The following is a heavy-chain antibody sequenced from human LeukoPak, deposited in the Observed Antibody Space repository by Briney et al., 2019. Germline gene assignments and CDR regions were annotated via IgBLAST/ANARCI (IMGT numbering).Heavy chain of an antibody. V-gene: IGHV3-21*01. D-gene: IGHD2-21*02. CDR1: GFTFSSYS. Sequence: GGSLRLSCAASGFTFSSYSMNWVRQAPGKGLEWVSSISSSSSYIYYADSVKGRFTISRDNAKNSLYLQMNSLRAEDTAVYYCARSPCGGDCLLWYFDYWGQGTLVTVSS. CDR2: ISSSSSYI. J-gene: IGHJ4*02. CDR3: ARSPCGGDCLLWYFDY.